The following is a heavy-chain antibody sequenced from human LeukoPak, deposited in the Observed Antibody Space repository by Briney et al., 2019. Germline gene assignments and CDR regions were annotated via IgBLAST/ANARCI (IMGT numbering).Heavy chain of an antibody. J-gene: IGHJ3*02. Sequence: PSETLSLTCTVSGGSISSYYWSWIRQPPGKGLEWIGYIYHSGSTYYNPSLKSRVTISVDRSKNQFSLKLSSVTAADTAVYYCARTEYSSSDAFDIWGQGTMVTVSS. CDR2: IYHSGST. V-gene: IGHV4-59*12. CDR3: ARTEYSSSDAFDI. CDR1: GGSISSYY. D-gene: IGHD6-6*01.